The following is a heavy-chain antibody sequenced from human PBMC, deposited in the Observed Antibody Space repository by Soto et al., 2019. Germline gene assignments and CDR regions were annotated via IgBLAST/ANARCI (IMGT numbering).Heavy chain of an antibody. CDR2: ISAHNGNT. D-gene: IGHD6-6*01. J-gene: IGHJ4*02. V-gene: IGHV1-18*01. CDR1: GYTFTSYG. CDR3: ARGRDGDY. Sequence: QVHLVQSGAEVKKPGASVKVSCKGSGYTFTSYGITWVRQAPGQGLEWMGWISAHNGNTDYAQKLQGRVTVTRDTSTSTAYRELRSLRSDDTAVYHCARGRDGDYWGQGALVTVSS.